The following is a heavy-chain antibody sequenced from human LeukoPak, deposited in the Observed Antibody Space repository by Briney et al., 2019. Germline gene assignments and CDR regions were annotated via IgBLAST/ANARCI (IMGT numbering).Heavy chain of an antibody. Sequence: GGSLRLSCAASGFTFSTSWMSWVRQAPGKGLEWVANIKEDGSEKWYMDSVKGRFTISRDNAKNSLYLQMNSLRAEDTAVFYCAEGDYFDYWGQGTLVTVS. D-gene: IGHD3-16*01. CDR2: IKEDGSEK. V-gene: IGHV3-7*01. CDR1: GFTFSTSW. J-gene: IGHJ4*02. CDR3: AEGDYFDY.